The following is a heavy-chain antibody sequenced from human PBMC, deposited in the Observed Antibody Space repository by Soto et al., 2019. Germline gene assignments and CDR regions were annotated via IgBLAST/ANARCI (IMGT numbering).Heavy chain of an antibody. CDR3: AKDGGVYSSGWYGYFDL. D-gene: IGHD6-19*01. CDR1: GFTFDDYA. Sequence: EVQLVESGGGLVQPGRSLRLSCAASGFTFDDYAMHWVRQAPGKGLEWVSGISWNSGSIGYADSVKGRFTISRDNAKNSLYLQMNSLRAEDTASYYCAKDGGVYSSGWYGYFDLWGRGTLVTVSS. V-gene: IGHV3-9*01. CDR2: ISWNSGSI. J-gene: IGHJ2*01.